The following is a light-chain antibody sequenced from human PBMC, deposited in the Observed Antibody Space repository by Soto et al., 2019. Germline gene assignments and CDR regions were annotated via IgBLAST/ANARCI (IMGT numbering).Light chain of an antibody. CDR1: GSNIGSNT. J-gene: IGLJ3*02. CDR2: TNN. V-gene: IGLV1-44*01. CDR3: AAWDDSLNGPV. Sequence: QSVLTQPPSAVGTPGQTVTISCSGSGSNIGSNTVNWYQQVTGTAPKLLIYTNNQRPSGVPDRFSGSKSGTSASLAISGLQSADEADYYCAAWDDSLNGPVFGGGTKLTVL.